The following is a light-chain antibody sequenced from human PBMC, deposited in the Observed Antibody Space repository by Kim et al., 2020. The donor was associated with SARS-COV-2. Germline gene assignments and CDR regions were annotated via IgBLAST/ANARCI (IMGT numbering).Light chain of an antibody. Sequence: GQSITISCTGTSSDVGGYNYVSWYQQHPGKAHKLMIYDVSNRPSGVSNRFSGSKSGNTASLTISGLQAEDEADYYCSSHTSSSTRVFGGGTQLTVL. CDR2: DVS. J-gene: IGLJ3*02. CDR3: SSHTSSSTRV. CDR1: SSDVGGYNY. V-gene: IGLV2-14*03.